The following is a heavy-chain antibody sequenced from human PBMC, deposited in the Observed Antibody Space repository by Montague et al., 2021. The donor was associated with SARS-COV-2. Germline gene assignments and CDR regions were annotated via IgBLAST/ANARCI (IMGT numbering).Heavy chain of an antibody. CDR2: INHCGS. D-gene: IGHD1-26*01. Sequence: SETLSLTCAVSGRPFTNYYCNWIRQPPGKGLEWIGEINHCGSHYKPSLKSGVTISVDTSKRQFSLTMTSMTAADTALYFCASAPVGGPWYAGIDVWGQGTMGTVS. V-gene: IGHV4-34*01. CDR3: ASAPVGGPWYAGIDV. CDR1: GRPFTNYY. J-gene: IGHJ6*02.